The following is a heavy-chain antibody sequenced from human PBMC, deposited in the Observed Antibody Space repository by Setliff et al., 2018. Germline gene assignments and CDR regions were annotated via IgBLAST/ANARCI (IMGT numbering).Heavy chain of an antibody. CDR2: IGTAGDT. Sequence: LRLSCAASGFTFSSYDMHWVRQATGKGLEWVSAIGTAGDTYYPGSVKGRFTISRENAKNSLYLQMNSLRAGDTAVYYCARGANYGSGSSDFDYWGQGTLVTVSS. J-gene: IGHJ4*02. D-gene: IGHD3-10*01. V-gene: IGHV3-13*01. CDR1: GFTFSSYD. CDR3: ARGANYGSGSSDFDY.